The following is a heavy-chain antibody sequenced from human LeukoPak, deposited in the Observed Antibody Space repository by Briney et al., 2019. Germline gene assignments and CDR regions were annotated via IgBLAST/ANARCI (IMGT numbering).Heavy chain of an antibody. D-gene: IGHD3-10*01. Sequence: SETLSLTCAVYGGSFSGYYWSWIRQPPGKGLEWIGEINHSGSTNYNPSLKSRVTISVDTSKNQFSLKLSSVTAADTAVYYCARRRVRGVIDYWGQGTLVTVSS. J-gene: IGHJ4*02. CDR3: ARRRVRGVIDY. CDR1: GGSFSGYY. V-gene: IGHV4-34*01. CDR2: INHSGST.